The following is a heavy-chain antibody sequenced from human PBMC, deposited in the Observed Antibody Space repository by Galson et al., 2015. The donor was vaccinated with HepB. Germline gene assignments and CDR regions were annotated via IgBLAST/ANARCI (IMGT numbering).Heavy chain of an antibody. V-gene: IGHV3-21*01. CDR1: GFTFSSYS. Sequence: SLRLSCAASGFTFSSYSMNWVRQAPGKGLEWVSYISSSSDYIYYADSVKGRFTTSGDNAKNSLYLQMNSLRAEDTAVYYCAREIGGTSYYFDYWGQGTLVTVSS. CDR2: ISSSSDYI. CDR3: AREIGGTSYYFDY. D-gene: IGHD2-15*01. J-gene: IGHJ4*02.